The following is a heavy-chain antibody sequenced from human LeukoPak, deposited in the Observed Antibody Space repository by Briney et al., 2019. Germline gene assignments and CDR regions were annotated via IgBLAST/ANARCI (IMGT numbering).Heavy chain of an antibody. CDR3: ARGYSYGDFDY. V-gene: IGHV3-74*01. J-gene: IGHJ4*02. CDR2: INSDGSST. CDR1: GFTFSSYW. D-gene: IGHD5-18*01. Sequence: GGSLRLSCAASGFTFSSYWMHWVRQAPGTGLVWVSRINSDGSSTSYADPVKGRFTISRDNAKNTLYLQMNSLRAEDTAVYYCARGYSYGDFDYWGQGTLVTVSS.